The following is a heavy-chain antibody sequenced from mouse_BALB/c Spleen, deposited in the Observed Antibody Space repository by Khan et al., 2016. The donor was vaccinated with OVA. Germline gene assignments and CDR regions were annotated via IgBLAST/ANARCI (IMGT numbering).Heavy chain of an antibody. CDR1: GYTFTDYA. J-gene: IGHJ2*01. Sequence: VHLQQSGPELVRPGVSVKISCKGSGYTFTDYAMHWVKQSHAKSLEWIGLISTYSGNTNYNQKFKGKATMTVDKSSSTAYMELARLTSEDSAMYYCARPAYDNYYDYWGQGTTLTVSS. V-gene: IGHV1S137*01. CDR2: ISTYSGNT. CDR3: ARPAYDNYYDY. D-gene: IGHD2-3*01.